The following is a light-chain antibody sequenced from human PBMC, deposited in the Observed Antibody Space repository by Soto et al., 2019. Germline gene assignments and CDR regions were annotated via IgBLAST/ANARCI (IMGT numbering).Light chain of an antibody. V-gene: IGLV2-14*01. CDR3: SSYTSSSAPDV. Sequence: SALTQPASVSVSPGQSITISCTGTSSDVGGYNYVSWYQQHPGKAPKLMIYDVSNRPSEVSNRFSGSKSGNTASLTISGLQAQDEADYYCSSYTSSSAPDVFGTGTKLTVL. CDR1: SSDVGGYNY. CDR2: DVS. J-gene: IGLJ1*01.